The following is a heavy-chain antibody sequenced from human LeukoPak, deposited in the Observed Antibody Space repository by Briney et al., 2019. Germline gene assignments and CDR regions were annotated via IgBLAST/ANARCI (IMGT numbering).Heavy chain of an antibody. CDR3: AREGAFGDRDY. J-gene: IGHJ4*02. Sequence: GGSLRLSCAPSGFTFSSYEMNWVRPAAGKGLEWDSYISSNGSSIYYADSVKGRFTISRDNAKNSLYLQMNSLRAEDTAVYYCAREGAFGDRDYWGQGTLVTVSS. CDR2: ISSNGSSI. CDR1: GFTFSSYE. D-gene: IGHD4-17*01. V-gene: IGHV3-48*03.